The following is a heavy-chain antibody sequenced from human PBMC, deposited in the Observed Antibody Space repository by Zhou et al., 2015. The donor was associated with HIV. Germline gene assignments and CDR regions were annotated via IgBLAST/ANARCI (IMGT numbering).Heavy chain of an antibody. J-gene: IGHJ6*02. CDR3: ARSFVVTVSDPAISHYYGMDV. CDR1: GFNFNDYA. Sequence: EVQLVESGGGLVQPGRSLRLSCAVSGFNFNDYAMHWVRQTPGKGLEWVSGVGWNSGIIGYGDSVKGRFTISRDSAKNSLYLQMNSLRDEDTALYYCARSFVVTVSDPAISHYYGMDVWGRGTTVTVSS. V-gene: IGHV3-9*01. D-gene: IGHD2-8*01. CDR2: VGWNSGII.